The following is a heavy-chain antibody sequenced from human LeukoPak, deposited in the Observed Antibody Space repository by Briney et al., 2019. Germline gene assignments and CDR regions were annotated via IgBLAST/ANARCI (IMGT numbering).Heavy chain of an antibody. V-gene: IGHV3-30*04. J-gene: IGHJ6*04. CDR2: ISYDGSNK. CDR1: GFTFSSYA. Sequence: GGSLRLSCAASGFTFSSYAMRWVRPAPGKGLEWVAVISYDGSNKFYADSVKGRFTISRDNSKNTLDLQMNSLRAEDTAVYYCARDRGYSYGRGPAYGMDVWGKGTTVTVSS. D-gene: IGHD5-18*01. CDR3: ARDRGYSYGRGPAYGMDV.